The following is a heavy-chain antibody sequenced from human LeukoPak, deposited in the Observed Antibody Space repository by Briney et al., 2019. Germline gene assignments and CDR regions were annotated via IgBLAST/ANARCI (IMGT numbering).Heavy chain of an antibody. CDR3: ARDYDSSGYYPYYFDY. V-gene: IGHV4-39*01. CDR2: IYYSGST. J-gene: IGHJ4*02. CDR1: GGSISSSSYY. D-gene: IGHD3-22*01. Sequence: SETLSVTCTVSGGSISSSSYYWGWIRQPPGKGLEWIGSIYYSGSTYYNPSLKSRVTISVDTSKNQFSLKLSSVTAADTAVYYCARDYDSSGYYPYYFDYWGQGTLVTVSS.